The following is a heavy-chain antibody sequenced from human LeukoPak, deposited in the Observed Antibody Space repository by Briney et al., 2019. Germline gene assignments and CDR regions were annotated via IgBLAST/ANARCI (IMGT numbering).Heavy chain of an antibody. CDR2: IKQDGSEK. CDR1: GFTFSSCW. Sequence: GGSLRLSCAASGFTFSSCWMSWVRQAPGKGLEWVANIKQDGSEKYYVDSVKGRFTISRDNAKNSLYLQMNSLRAEDTAVYYCARGLYSSGWYEGSFDYWGQGTLVTVSS. V-gene: IGHV3-7*01. J-gene: IGHJ4*02. D-gene: IGHD6-19*01. CDR3: ARGLYSSGWYEGSFDY.